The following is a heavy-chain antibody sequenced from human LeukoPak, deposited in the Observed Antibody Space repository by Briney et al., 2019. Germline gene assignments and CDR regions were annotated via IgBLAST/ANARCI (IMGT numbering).Heavy chain of an antibody. CDR2: IYYSGST. J-gene: IGHJ5*02. CDR1: GGSISSYY. Sequence: TSETLSLTCTVSGGSISSYYWNWIRQPPGKGLEWIGYIYYSGSTNYNPSLKSRVTISLDTSKNQFSLNLTSVTAADTAVYYCARFTPQGYGWGGYNRFDPWGQGTLVTVSS. CDR3: ARFTPQGYGWGGYNRFDP. V-gene: IGHV4-59*01. D-gene: IGHD3-16*01.